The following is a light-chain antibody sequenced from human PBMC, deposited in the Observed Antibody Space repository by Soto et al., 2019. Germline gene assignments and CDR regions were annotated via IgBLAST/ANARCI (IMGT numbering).Light chain of an antibody. CDR1: QFVSSGS. J-gene: IGKJ5*01. CDR3: QQYDNSPIT. Sequence: EIPLTQSPGTLSLSPGESATLLCRASQFVSSGSLAWYQQKPGQAPRLLIYGASNRATGIPGRFSASGSGKDFTLTITPLEPEDSAVYFCQQYDNSPITFGQGTRLDIK. V-gene: IGKV3-20*01. CDR2: GAS.